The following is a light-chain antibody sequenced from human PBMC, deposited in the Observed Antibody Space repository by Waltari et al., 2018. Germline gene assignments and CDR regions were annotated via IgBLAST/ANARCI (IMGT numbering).Light chain of an antibody. Sequence: QSALTQPASVSWSPGQSITIPCTGPNSDVGGYNYVSWYQQHPGKAPKLMIYEVNNRPSGVSYRFSGSKSGNTASLTISGLQAEDEANYYCSSYASISTLIFGGGTKLTVL. CDR3: SSYASISTLI. V-gene: IGLV2-14*01. CDR1: NSDVGGYNY. CDR2: EVN. J-gene: IGLJ2*01.